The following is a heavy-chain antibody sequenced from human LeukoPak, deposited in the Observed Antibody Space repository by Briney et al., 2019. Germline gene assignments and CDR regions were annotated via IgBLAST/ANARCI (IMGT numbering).Heavy chain of an antibody. D-gene: IGHD3-22*01. V-gene: IGHV4-39*07. Sequence: SETLSLTCTVSGGSISSSSYYWGWIRQPPGKGLEWIGSIYYSGSTYYKPSLKSRVTISVDTSKNQFSLKLSSVTAADTAVYYCARQGPEYYYDSSGYHFDYWGQGTLVTVSS. CDR1: GGSISSSSYY. CDR2: IYYSGST. CDR3: ARQGPEYYYDSSGYHFDY. J-gene: IGHJ4*02.